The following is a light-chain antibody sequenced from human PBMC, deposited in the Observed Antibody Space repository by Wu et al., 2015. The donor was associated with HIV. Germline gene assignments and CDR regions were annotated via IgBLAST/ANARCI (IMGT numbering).Light chain of an antibody. CDR3: QQYNSYSWT. CDR1: QSISSW. V-gene: IGKV1-5*03. CDR2: KAS. Sequence: DIQMTQSPSTLSASVGDRVTITCRASQSISSWLAWYQHKPGKAPRLLIFKASTLESGVPSRFSGSGSGTDFSLTISSLQPDDFATYYCQQYNSYSWTFGQGTKVETK. J-gene: IGKJ1*01.